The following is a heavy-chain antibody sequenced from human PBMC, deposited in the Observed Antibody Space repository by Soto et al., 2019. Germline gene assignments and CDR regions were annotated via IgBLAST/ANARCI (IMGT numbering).Heavy chain of an antibody. Sequence: ESMKISCKGSGSSFTSYWIGWVRQMPGKGLEWMGIIYPGDHETRYSPSFHGKVTISADKSINTACLQWNSLEPSDTAFYFCARGPRSSPYFDYWGQGALVTVSS. J-gene: IGHJ4*02. CDR2: IYPGDHET. CDR1: GSSFTSYW. CDR3: ARGPRSSPYFDY. D-gene: IGHD6-13*01. V-gene: IGHV5-51*01.